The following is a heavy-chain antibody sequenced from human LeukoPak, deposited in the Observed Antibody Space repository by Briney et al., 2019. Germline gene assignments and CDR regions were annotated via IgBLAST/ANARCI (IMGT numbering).Heavy chain of an antibody. CDR3: AKVLPRDY. Sequence: GGALRLSCAASGFTFSSYAMSWVGQAPGKGVEWVSGISGSGGSTDYAHSLTRRFPISRDNSNNTLYLQMTSLRAEDTALYYCAKVLPRDYWGQGTLVTVSS. V-gene: IGHV3-23*01. CDR2: ISGSGGST. CDR1: GFTFSSYA. J-gene: IGHJ4*02.